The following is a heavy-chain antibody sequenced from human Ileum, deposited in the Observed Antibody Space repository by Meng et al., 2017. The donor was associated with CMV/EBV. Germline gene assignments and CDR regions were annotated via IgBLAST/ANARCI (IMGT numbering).Heavy chain of an antibody. CDR1: GFTFGTYG. J-gene: IGHJ4*02. CDR3: ARDRCRGTSVDFGD. Sequence: GGSLRLSCVASGFTFGTYGMNWVRQAPGKGLEWVSSISSGNTYGHHADSVKGRFTISRDNAKNPLYLQMNSLGGEDTGVYYCARDRCRGTSVDFGDWGQGTLVTVSS. V-gene: IGHV3-21*01. D-gene: IGHD2-8*01. CDR2: ISSGNTYG.